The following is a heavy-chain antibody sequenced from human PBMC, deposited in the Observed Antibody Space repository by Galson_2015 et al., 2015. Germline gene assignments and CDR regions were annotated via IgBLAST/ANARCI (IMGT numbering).Heavy chain of an antibody. V-gene: IGHV3-21*01. CDR3: ARQILDSDFWIVYYPTTFDY. D-gene: IGHD3-3*01. J-gene: IGHJ4*02. CDR2: ISSTTTYI. Sequence: SLRLSCAASEFTFSSYYMSWVRQAPGKGLEWVSSISSTTTYIYYADSVKGRFTISRDNAKNSLYLQMNSLGAEDTAVYYCARQILDSDFWIVYYPTTFDYWGQGTLVP. CDR1: EFTFSSYY.